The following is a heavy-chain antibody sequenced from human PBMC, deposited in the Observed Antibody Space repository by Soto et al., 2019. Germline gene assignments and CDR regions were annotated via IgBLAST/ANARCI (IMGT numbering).Heavy chain of an antibody. CDR1: GFSFGSYT. V-gene: IGHV3-23*01. D-gene: IGHD3-3*01. Sequence: GGSLRLSCAASGFSFGSYTLSWVRQAPGQGLEWVSTLSGSDGKTFYAASVKGRFSISRDTSQSTLYLQMNSLRADDTAMYYCARWSYLDYWGQGTRVTVSS. CDR2: LSGSDGKT. J-gene: IGHJ4*02. CDR3: ARWSYLDY.